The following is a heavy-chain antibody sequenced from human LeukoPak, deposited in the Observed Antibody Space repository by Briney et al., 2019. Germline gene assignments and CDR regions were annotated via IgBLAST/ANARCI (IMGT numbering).Heavy chain of an antibody. CDR3: ASIMITFGGVIVKDY. CDR1: GFTVSRNY. V-gene: IGHV3-53*01. Sequence: GGSLRLSCAASGFTVSRNYMSWVRQAPGKGLEWVSVIYSGGSTYYADSVKGRFTISRDNSKNTLYLQMNSLRAEDTAVYYCASIMITFGGVIVKDYWGQGTLVTVSS. J-gene: IGHJ4*02. CDR2: IYSGGST. D-gene: IGHD3-16*02.